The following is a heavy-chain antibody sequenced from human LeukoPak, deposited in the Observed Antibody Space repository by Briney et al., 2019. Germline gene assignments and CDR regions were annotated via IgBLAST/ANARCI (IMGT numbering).Heavy chain of an antibody. CDR1: EFSVGSNY. CDR3: ARGSGSYDY. V-gene: IGHV3-66*01. D-gene: IGHD3-10*01. Sequence: GGSLRLSCAASEFSVGSNYMTWVRQAPGKGLEWVSLIYSGGSTYYADSVKGRFTISRDNSKNTLYLQMNSLRAEDTAVYYCARGSGSYDYWGQGTLVTVSS. J-gene: IGHJ4*02. CDR2: IYSGGST.